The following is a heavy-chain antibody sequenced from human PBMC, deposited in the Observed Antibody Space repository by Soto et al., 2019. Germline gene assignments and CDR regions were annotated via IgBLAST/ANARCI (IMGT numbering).Heavy chain of an antibody. CDR1: GFTFSSYG. V-gene: IGHV3-30*18. CDR2: ISYDGSNK. J-gene: IGHJ4*02. Sequence: VGSLRLSCAASGFTFSSYGMHWVRQAPGKGLEWVAVISYDGSNKYYADSVKGRFTISRDNSKNTLYLQMNSLRAEDTAVYYCAKELGRTYYYDSRPLDYWGQGTLVTVSS. CDR3: AKELGRTYYYDSRPLDY. D-gene: IGHD3-22*01.